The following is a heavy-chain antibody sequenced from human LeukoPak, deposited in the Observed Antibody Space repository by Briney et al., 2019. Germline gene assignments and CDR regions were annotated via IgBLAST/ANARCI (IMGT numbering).Heavy chain of an antibody. CDR1: GFTFSSYW. Sequence: GGSLRLSCAASGFTFSSYWMHWVRQAPGKGLVWVSRVNSDGSSTSYADSVKGRFTISRDNAKNTLYLQMNSLRAEDTAVYYCARPSGLLSPYDFWSGYTDYWGQGTLVTVSS. D-gene: IGHD3-3*01. J-gene: IGHJ4*02. CDR2: VNSDGSST. V-gene: IGHV3-74*01. CDR3: ARPSGLLSPYDFWSGYTDY.